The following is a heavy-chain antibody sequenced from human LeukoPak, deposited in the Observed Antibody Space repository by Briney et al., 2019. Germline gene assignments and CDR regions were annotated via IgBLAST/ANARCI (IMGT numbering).Heavy chain of an antibody. V-gene: IGHV4-39*07. D-gene: IGHD6-13*01. CDR3: AKGGSSSWYGYFDY. J-gene: IGHJ4*02. CDR2: IFYSGST. CDR1: GGSISTSNYY. Sequence: ETLSLTCTVSGGSISTSNYYWGWIRQPPGKGLEWIGNIFYSGSTYYSPSLRSRVTISLDTSRNQFSLKLNSVTAEDTAVYYCAKGGSSSWYGYFDYWGQGTLVTVSS.